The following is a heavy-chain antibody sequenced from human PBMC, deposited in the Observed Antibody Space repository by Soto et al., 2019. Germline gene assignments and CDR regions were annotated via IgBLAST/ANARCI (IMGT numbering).Heavy chain of an antibody. CDR3: ARAYSSSSFYYYYGMDV. CDR1: GFTFSSYA. D-gene: IGHD6-6*01. CDR2: ISYDGSNK. Sequence: QVQLVESGGGVVQPGRSLRLSCAASGFTFSSYAMHWVRQAPGKGLEWVAVISYDGSNKYYADSVKGRFTISRDNSKNTLYLQMNSLRAEDTAVYYCARAYSSSSFYYYYGMDVW. J-gene: IGHJ6*01. V-gene: IGHV3-30-3*01.